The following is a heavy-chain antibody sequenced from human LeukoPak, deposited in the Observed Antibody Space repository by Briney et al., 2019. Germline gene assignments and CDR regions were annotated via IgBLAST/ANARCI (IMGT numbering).Heavy chain of an antibody. Sequence: SETLSLTCTVSGGSITTHYWTWIRQPPGKGLEWIGYIYNSGSSNYNPSLKRRVTISVDTSKNQFSLKLTSVTAADTAVYYCARFRDGYRAPDWGQGTLVTVSS. V-gene: IGHV4-59*11. CDR3: ARFRDGYRAPD. D-gene: IGHD5-24*01. J-gene: IGHJ4*02. CDR2: IYNSGSS. CDR1: GGSITTHY.